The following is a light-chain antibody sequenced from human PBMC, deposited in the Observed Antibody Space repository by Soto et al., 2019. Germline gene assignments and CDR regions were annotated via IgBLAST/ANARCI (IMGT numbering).Light chain of an antibody. CDR1: QSVSSR. CDR2: GAS. CDR3: QQYNSWPPWT. V-gene: IGKV3-15*01. Sequence: EIVMTQSPATLSVSPGERVTLACRASQSVSSRLAWYHQKPGQSPRLLIYGASTRATGIPARFSGSGSGTDFTLTISSLEPEDFAVYYCQQYNSWPPWTFGQGTKVDIK. J-gene: IGKJ1*01.